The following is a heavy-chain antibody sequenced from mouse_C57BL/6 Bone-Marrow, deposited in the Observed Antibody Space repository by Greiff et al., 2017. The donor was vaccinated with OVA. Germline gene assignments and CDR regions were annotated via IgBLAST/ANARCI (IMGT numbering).Heavy chain of an antibody. D-gene: IGHD1-1*01. V-gene: IGHV5-17*01. Sequence: EVQVVESGGGLVKPGGSLKLSCAASGFTFSDYGMHWVRQAPEKGLEWVAYISSGSSTIYYADTVKGRFTISIDNAKNTLFLQMTSLRSEDTAIYYCARPYYYGSSQAWFACWGKGTLVTVSA. CDR3: ARPYYYGSSQAWFAC. J-gene: IGHJ3*01. CDR1: GFTFSDYG. CDR2: ISSGSSTI.